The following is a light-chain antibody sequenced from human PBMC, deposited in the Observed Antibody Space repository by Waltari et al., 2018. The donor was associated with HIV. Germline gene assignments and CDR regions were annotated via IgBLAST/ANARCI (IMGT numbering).Light chain of an antibody. CDR3: CSYADTHSFV. CDR1: TNDIGGYNY. Sequence: QSALTQPRSVSGSPGQSVTISCTGSTNDIGGYNYVSWYQQHPGKVPKLMIYDTEQRPAGVPDRFAGSKSGYAAALTISGLQAEDEAAYYCCSYADTHSFVCGTGTKVTVL. CDR2: DTE. V-gene: IGLV2-11*01. J-gene: IGLJ1*01.